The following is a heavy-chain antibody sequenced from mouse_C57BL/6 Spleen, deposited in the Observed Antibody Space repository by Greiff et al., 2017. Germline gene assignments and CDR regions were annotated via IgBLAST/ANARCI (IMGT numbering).Heavy chain of an antibody. CDR3: ARGENGYDGFAY. CDR1: GYAFSSYW. D-gene: IGHD2-2*01. Sequence: VQLQQSGAELVKPGASVKISCKASGYAFSSYWMNWVKQRPGTGLEWIGQIYPGDGDTNYNGKFKGKATLTADKSSSTAYMQLSSLTSEDSAVYFCARGENGYDGFAYWGQGTLVTVSA. V-gene: IGHV1-80*01. CDR2: IYPGDGDT. J-gene: IGHJ3*01.